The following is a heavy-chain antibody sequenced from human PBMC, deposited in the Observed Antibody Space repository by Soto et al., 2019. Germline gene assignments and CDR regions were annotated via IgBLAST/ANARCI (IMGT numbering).Heavy chain of an antibody. D-gene: IGHD1-26*01. V-gene: IGHV4-61*01. CDR1: GDSVNSGSYY. CDR3: ARESIVGATRFDP. Sequence: SETLSLTCTVSGDSVNSGSYYWTWIRQAPGKGLEWLGYIYHIGTTRYSPSLKSRATISLDTSKSQFSLRLTSVTAADTAVYFCARESIVGATRFDPWGHGTLVTVSS. J-gene: IGHJ5*02. CDR2: IYHIGTT.